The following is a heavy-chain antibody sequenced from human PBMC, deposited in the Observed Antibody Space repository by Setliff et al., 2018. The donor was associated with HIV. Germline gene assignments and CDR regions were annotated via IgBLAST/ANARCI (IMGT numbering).Heavy chain of an antibody. CDR1: GGTFRSFG. J-gene: IGHJ4*02. CDR2: INPMFGTA. Sequence: VKVSCKASGGTFRSFGISWVRQAPGKGLEWVGGINPMFGTANYAQKYLGRVTIRADESTITAHLELSSLTYEDTAVFYCVRDGASGYLSNWGQGTPVTVSS. D-gene: IGHD5-12*01. V-gene: IGHV1-69*01. CDR3: VRDGASGYLSN.